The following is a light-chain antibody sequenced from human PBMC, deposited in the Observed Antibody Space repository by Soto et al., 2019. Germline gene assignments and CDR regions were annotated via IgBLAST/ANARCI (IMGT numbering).Light chain of an antibody. CDR3: SYYAGSNNGV. CDR1: SSDVGGYNY. CDR2: EVS. V-gene: IGLV2-8*01. J-gene: IGLJ3*02. Sequence: QSALTQPPSASGSPGQSVTISCTGTSSDVGGYNYVSWYQQHPGKAPKLMISEVSKRPSGVPDRFSGSKSGNTASLTVSGLQAEDEADYYCSYYAGSNNGVFGGGTKLTVL.